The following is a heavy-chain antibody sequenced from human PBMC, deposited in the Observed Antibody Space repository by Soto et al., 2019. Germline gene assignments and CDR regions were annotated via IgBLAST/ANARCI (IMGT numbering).Heavy chain of an antibody. CDR3: ARDGGRNSGGIDY. J-gene: IGHJ4*02. Sequence: QVQLVQSGAEVKKPGSSVKVSCKASGGTFSSYSINCVRQAPGQGLEWMGEIIPIFGTANYAQKLQGRVTITADESTSTAYMELSSLRSEDTAVYYCARDGGRNSGGIDYWGQGTLVTVSS. CDR1: GGTFSSYS. CDR2: IIPIFGTA. D-gene: IGHD1-26*01. V-gene: IGHV1-69*01.